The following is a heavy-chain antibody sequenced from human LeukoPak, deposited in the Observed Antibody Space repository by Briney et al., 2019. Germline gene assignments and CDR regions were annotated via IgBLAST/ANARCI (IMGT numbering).Heavy chain of an antibody. CDR3: ARDSRVGSYGDY. Sequence: GGSLRLSCAASGFTFSSYRMNWVRQAPGKGLEWVSYISGSGDSIYYADSVKGRFTTSRDNAKNSLYLQMNSLRAEDTAVYYCARDSRVGSYGDYWGQGTLVTVSS. CDR1: GFTFSSYR. J-gene: IGHJ4*02. D-gene: IGHD1-26*01. V-gene: IGHV3-48*01. CDR2: ISGSGDSI.